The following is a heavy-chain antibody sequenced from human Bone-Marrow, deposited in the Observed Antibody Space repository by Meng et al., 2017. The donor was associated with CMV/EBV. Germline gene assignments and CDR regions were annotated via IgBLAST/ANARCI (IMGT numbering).Heavy chain of an antibody. V-gene: IGHV1-69*05. CDR1: GGTFGSYA. CDR2: IIPIFGTA. J-gene: IGHJ5*02. Sequence: GGTFGSYAISWVRQAPGQGLEWMGGIIPIFGTANYAQKFQGRVTITTDESTSTAYMELSSLRSEDTAVYYCAREVPAANLEFNWFDPWGQGTLVTVSS. CDR3: AREVPAANLEFNWFDP. D-gene: IGHD2-2*01.